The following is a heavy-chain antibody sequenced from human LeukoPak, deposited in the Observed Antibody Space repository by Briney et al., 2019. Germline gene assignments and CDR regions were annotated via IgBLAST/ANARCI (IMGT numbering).Heavy chain of an antibody. Sequence: SETLSLTCVVYGGSFSGYYWSWIRQPPGKGLEWIGEINHSGSTNYNPSLKSRVTISVDTSKNQFSLKLSSVTAADTAVYYCARKRGYYFDYWGQGTLVTVSS. CDR2: INHSGST. V-gene: IGHV4-34*01. D-gene: IGHD3-16*01. CDR3: ARKRGYYFDY. CDR1: GGSFSGYY. J-gene: IGHJ4*02.